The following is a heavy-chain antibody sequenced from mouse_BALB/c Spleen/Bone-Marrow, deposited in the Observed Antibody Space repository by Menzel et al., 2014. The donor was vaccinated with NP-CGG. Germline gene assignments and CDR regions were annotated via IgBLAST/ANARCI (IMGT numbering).Heavy chain of an antibody. CDR1: GFTFSSFG. CDR2: ISSGSSTI. J-gene: IGHJ4*01. V-gene: IGHV5-17*02. D-gene: IGHD1-2*01. Sequence: EVKLQESGGGLVQPGGSRKLSYAASGFTFSSFGMHWVRQAPEKGLEWVAYISSGSSTIYYADTVKGRFTISRDNPKNTLFLQMTSLRSEDTAMYYCARSLLRLSYAMDYWGQGTSVTVSS. CDR3: ARSLLRLSYAMDY.